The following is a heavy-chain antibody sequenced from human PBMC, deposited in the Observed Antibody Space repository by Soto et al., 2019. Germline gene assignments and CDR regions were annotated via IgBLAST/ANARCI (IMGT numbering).Heavy chain of an antibody. V-gene: IGHV1-18*01. Sequence: GASVKVSCKASGYTFTSYGISWVRQAPGQGLEWMGWISAYNGNTNYAQKLQGRVTMTTDTSTSTAYMELRSLRSDDTAVYYCARDLTSGGSGWGGFDYWGQGTLVTVSS. J-gene: IGHJ4*02. D-gene: IGHD6-19*01. CDR1: GYTFTSYG. CDR2: ISAYNGNT. CDR3: ARDLTSGGSGWGGFDY.